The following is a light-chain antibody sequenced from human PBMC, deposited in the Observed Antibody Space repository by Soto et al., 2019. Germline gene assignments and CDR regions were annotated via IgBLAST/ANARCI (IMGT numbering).Light chain of an antibody. V-gene: IGKV1-5*03. Sequence: DIQMTQSPSTLSASVGDRVTITCRASQSISSWLAWYQQKPGKDPKLLIYKASSLQSGVPSRFSGSGSETEFTLTISSLQPDDFAAYYCQQCSIYPWTFSQGTKVEIK. CDR3: QQCSIYPWT. CDR1: QSISSW. J-gene: IGKJ1*01. CDR2: KAS.